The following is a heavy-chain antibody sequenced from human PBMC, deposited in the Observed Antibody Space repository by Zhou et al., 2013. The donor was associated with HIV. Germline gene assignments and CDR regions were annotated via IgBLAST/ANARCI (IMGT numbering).Heavy chain of an antibody. Sequence: QVQLMQSGAEVKKPGASVKLSCKTSGYSFETFYLHWVRQAPGQGLEWMGIIDPKSGRSSYAQKFQGRLNMTGDTSTTTLYMDFTSLRSDDTAVYYCVRERIHCSTTSCYFDYWGQGTLVTVSS. CDR3: VRERIHCSTTSCYFDY. J-gene: IGHJ4*02. D-gene: IGHD2-2*01. CDR2: IDPKSGRS. V-gene: IGHV1-46*02. CDR1: GYSFETFY.